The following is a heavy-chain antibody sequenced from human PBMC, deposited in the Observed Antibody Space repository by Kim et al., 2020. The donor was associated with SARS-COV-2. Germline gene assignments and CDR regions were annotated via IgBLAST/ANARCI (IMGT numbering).Heavy chain of an antibody. Sequence: NDNPSLKSRVTISVDKSKNQFSLKLSSVTAADTAVYYCARRGMGYDSSVLWGQGTLVTVSS. CDR3: ARRGMGYDSSVL. D-gene: IGHD3-22*01. V-gene: IGHV4-4*02. J-gene: IGHJ4*02.